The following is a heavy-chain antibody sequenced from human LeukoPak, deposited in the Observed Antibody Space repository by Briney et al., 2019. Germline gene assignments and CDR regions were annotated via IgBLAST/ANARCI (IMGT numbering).Heavy chain of an antibody. CDR1: GFTFSSYV. CDR3: ADSGYGRVNYFDL. D-gene: IGHD5-12*01. Sequence: GGSLRLSCAASGFTFSSYVMHWVRQAPGKGLEWVAVISYDGSNKYYADSVKGRFTISRTNSKNTLYLQMNSLRAEDTAVYYAADSGYGRVNYFDLWGRGTLVTVSS. CDR2: ISYDGSNK. J-gene: IGHJ2*01. V-gene: IGHV3-30-3*01.